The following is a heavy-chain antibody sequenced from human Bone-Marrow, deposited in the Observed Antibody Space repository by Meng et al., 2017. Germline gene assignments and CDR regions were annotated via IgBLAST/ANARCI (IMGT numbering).Heavy chain of an antibody. J-gene: IGHJ6*02. D-gene: IGHD3-22*01. CDR1: GYSFTSYC. CDR2: IIAYNGNT. Sequence: ASVKVSCNASGYSFTSYCISWLRQAPGQGLEWMGWIIAYNGNTNYTQKLQGRVTMTTDTSTSTAYMELRSLRSDDTAVYYCARDHDSSGYFFYYYGMDVWGQGTTVTVSS. CDR3: ARDHDSSGYFFYYYGMDV. V-gene: IGHV1-18*01.